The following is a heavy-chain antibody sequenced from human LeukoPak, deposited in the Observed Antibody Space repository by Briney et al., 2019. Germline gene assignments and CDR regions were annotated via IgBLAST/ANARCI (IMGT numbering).Heavy chain of an antibody. CDR1: GFTFSAYG. CDR3: AKECGGGCSDDY. CDR2: IWFDGSNK. J-gene: IGHJ4*02. D-gene: IGHD2-21*02. Sequence: GGSLRLSCAASGFTFSAYGMHWVRRAPGKGLEWVAFIWFDGSNKYYADSVKGRFTISRDNSKNTLYLQMNSLRLEDTAVFYCAKECGGGCSDDYWVQGTLVTVSS. V-gene: IGHV3-30*02.